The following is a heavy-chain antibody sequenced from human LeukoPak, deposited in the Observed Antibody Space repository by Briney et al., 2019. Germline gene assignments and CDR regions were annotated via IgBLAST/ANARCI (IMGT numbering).Heavy chain of an antibody. V-gene: IGHV3-7*01. CDR3: ALYARAPDY. J-gene: IGHJ4*02. CDR1: GFTFSNYW. D-gene: IGHD5/OR15-5a*01. CDR2: IRGDGSEN. Sequence: PGGSLRLSCVGSGFTFSNYWMTWVRQAPGKGLEWVADIRGDGSENYYVDSVKGRFTISRDNAKNSLYLQMNSLRAEDTAVYYCALYARAPDYWGQGTLVTVPS.